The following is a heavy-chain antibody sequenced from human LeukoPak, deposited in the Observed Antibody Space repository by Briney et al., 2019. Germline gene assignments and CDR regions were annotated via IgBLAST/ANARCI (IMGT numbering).Heavy chain of an antibody. J-gene: IGHJ5*02. CDR3: ARARDRIAANWFDP. D-gene: IGHD6-13*01. V-gene: IGHV4-61*02. Sequence: KPSETLSLTCSVPGCSISDSTDYGRSIRRPGGKRLEWIGCIYISGNTNYNPSLKSRVTISVDTSKNQLSLKLSSVTAADTAVYYCARARDRIAANWFDPWGQGTLVTVSS. CDR2: IYISGNT. CDR1: GCSISDSTDY.